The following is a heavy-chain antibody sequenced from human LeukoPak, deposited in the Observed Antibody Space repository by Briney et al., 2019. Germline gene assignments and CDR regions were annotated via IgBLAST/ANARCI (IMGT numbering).Heavy chain of an antibody. CDR3: ARDRDSGLLKGYYYYYMDV. CDR1: GFTFNSYW. D-gene: IGHD5-12*01. V-gene: IGHV3-7*01. CDR2: IKQGGSEK. J-gene: IGHJ6*03. Sequence: GGSLRLSCAASGFTFNSYWMSWVRQAPGKGLEWVDNIKQGGSEKYYVDSVKGRFTISRDNAKNSLYLQMNSLRAEDTAVYYCARDRDSGLLKGYYYYYMDVWGKGTTVTVSS.